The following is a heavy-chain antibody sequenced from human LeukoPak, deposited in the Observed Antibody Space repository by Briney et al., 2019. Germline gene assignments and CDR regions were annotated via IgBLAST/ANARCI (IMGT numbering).Heavy chain of an antibody. Sequence: SETLSLTCTVSGGSISNYYWSWIRQPPGKGLEWIGYIYYSGSTNYNPSLKSRVTISVDTSKNQFSLKLSSVTAADTAVYYCARNPTGYSYGLYDYWGQGTLVTVSS. V-gene: IGHV4-59*01. CDR1: GGSISNYY. J-gene: IGHJ4*02. CDR3: ARNPTGYSYGLYDY. CDR2: IYYSGST. D-gene: IGHD5-18*01.